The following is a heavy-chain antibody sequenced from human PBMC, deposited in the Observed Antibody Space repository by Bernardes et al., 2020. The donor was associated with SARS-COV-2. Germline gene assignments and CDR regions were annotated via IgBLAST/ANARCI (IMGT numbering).Heavy chain of an antibody. D-gene: IGHD3-3*01. CDR3: TRGVEISGEVVLYYYGLDV. CDR2: IFYDGST. J-gene: IGHJ6*02. Sequence: SETLSLTCAVSGYSFSSSSYYWGCVRPPPGQGLDWIGSIFYDGSTYYTPSLQIPVTISVEMSKNHFSLKLRSVTAADTAVYYCTRGVEISGEVVLYYYGLDVWGQGTTVTVS. CDR1: GYSFSSSSYY. V-gene: IGHV4-39*01.